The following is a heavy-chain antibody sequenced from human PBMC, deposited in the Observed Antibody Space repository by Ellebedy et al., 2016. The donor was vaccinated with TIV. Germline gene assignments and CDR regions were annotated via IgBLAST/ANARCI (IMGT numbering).Heavy chain of an antibody. CDR2: IYYSGYT. V-gene: IGHV4-59*01. D-gene: IGHD5-18*01. CDR3: ARGRRGYTYGLVFDS. Sequence: MPSETLSLTCTVSGGSISTYYWSWIRQPPGQGLEWIGYIYYSGYTEYNPSLKSRVTISVDTSKNQFSLKLNSVTTADTAVYYCARGRRGYTYGLVFDSWGQGTLVTVSS. J-gene: IGHJ4*02. CDR1: GGSISTYY.